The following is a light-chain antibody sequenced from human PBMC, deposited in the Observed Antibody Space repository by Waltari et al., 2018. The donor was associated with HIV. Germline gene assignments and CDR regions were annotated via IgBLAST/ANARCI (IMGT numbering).Light chain of an antibody. J-gene: IGLJ2*01. Sequence: QSALTQPPSASGSPGQSVTIPCTGTSSEVGGYNYVSWYQQHPGKAPKLMIYGVNKRPSGVPDRFSGSKSGNTASLTVSGLQAEDEAEYYCSSYAGSNNVVFGGGTKLTVL. CDR2: GVN. CDR1: SSEVGGYNY. V-gene: IGLV2-8*01. CDR3: SSYAGSNNVV.